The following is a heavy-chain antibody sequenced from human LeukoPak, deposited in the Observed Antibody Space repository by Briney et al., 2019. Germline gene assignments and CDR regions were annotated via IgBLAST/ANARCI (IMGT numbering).Heavy chain of an antibody. CDR2: IYPGDSDT. Sequence: GESLKISCKGSGYRFTSYWIGWVRQMPGKGLEWMGIIYPGDSDTTYSPSFQGQVIISADKSISTAYLQWSSLKPSDTAMYYCARRDYYDSSGYYPFDYWGQGTLVTVSS. CDR3: ARRDYYDSSGYYPFDY. D-gene: IGHD3-22*01. J-gene: IGHJ4*02. V-gene: IGHV5-51*01. CDR1: GYRFTSYW.